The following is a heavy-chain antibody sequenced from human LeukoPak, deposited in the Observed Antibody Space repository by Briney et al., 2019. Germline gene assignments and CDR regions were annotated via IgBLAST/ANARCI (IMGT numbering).Heavy chain of an antibody. D-gene: IGHD6-6*01. CDR2: ISVSSSTI. V-gene: IGHV3-48*01. J-gene: IGHJ3*01. CDR3: ARSSYSSSSSV. CDR1: GFRFSSYS. Sequence: GGSLRLSCAASGFRFSSYSMNWVRQAPGKGLEWLAYISVSSSTIYYGDSVKGRVTISRDDAKNSLFLQINSLRAEDTAVYYCARSSYSSSSSVWGQGTMVTVSS.